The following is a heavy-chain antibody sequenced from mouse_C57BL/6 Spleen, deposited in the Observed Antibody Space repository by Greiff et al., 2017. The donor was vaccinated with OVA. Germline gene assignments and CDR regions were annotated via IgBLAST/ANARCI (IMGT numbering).Heavy chain of an antibody. CDR2: INPSNGGT. Sequence: VQLQQPGTELVKPGASVKLSCKASGYTFTSYWMHWVKQRPGQGLEWIGNINPSNGGTNYNEKFKSKATLTVDKSSSTAYMQLSSLTSEDSAVYYCAREGVRAYYAMDYWGQGTSVTVSS. CDR3: AREGVRAYYAMDY. V-gene: IGHV1-53*01. D-gene: IGHD3-3*01. J-gene: IGHJ4*01. CDR1: GYTFTSYW.